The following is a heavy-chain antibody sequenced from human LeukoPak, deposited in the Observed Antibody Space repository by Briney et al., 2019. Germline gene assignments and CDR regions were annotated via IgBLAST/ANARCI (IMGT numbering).Heavy chain of an antibody. J-gene: IGHJ4*02. Sequence: GGSLRLSCAASGFTFSSYWMSWVRQAPGKGLEWVANIKQDGSEKYYVDSVKGRFTISRDSAKNSLYLQMNSLRAEDTAVHYCARPLGRIAAFNDYWGQGTLVTVSS. CDR1: GFTFSSYW. V-gene: IGHV3-7*01. D-gene: IGHD6-13*01. CDR2: IKQDGSEK. CDR3: ARPLGRIAAFNDY.